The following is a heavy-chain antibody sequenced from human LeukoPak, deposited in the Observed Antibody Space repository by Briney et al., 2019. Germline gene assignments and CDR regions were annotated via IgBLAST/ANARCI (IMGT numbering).Heavy chain of an antibody. CDR2: IDRNGGTR. CDR3: AKDYTRTSVGNFHH. J-gene: IGHJ1*01. V-gene: IGHV3-23*01. Sequence: GGSLRLSCAASGFTFDSYAMSWVRQAPGKGLEWVSSIDRNGGTRYNADSLEGQVTISRDNSKNTLFLQVNSLRAEDTALYYCAKDYTRTSVGNFHHWGQGTLVTVSS. D-gene: IGHD3-16*01. CDR1: GFTFDSYA.